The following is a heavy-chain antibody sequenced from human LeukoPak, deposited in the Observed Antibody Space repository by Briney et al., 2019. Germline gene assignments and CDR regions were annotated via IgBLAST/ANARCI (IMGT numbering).Heavy chain of an antibody. CDR1: GFTFSSYG. Sequence: GGSLRLSCAASGFTFSSYGMHWVRQAPGKGLEWVAVIWYDGSNKYYADSVKGRFTISRDNSKNTLYLQMNSLRAEDTAVYYCARDQGITGTTRLDYWGQGTLVTVSS. CDR3: ARDQGITGTTRLDY. CDR2: IWYDGSNK. V-gene: IGHV3-33*01. D-gene: IGHD1-20*01. J-gene: IGHJ4*02.